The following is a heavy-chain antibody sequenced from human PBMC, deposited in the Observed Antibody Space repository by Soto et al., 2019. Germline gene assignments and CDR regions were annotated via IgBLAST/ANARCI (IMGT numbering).Heavy chain of an antibody. V-gene: IGHV3-23*01. CDR3: ATLTDWVTPDY. J-gene: IGHJ4*02. CDR1: GFTFSTYV. CDR2: IGGDGVGT. Sequence: EVQLLESGGGLVQPGGSLRLSCAASGFTFSTYVMTWVRQAPGKGLEWVSTIGGDGVGTYYAGSVKGRFTISRDNSKNTLYLPINSLRAEDTAVYYCATLTDWVTPDYWGQGTLVTVSS. D-gene: IGHD3-9*01.